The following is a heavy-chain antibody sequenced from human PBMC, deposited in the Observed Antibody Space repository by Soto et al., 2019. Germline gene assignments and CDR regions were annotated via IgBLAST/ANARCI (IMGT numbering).Heavy chain of an antibody. D-gene: IGHD5-18*01. CDR1: GYTLTELS. Sequence: ASVKVSCKVSGYTLTELSMHWVRQAPGKGLEWMGGFDPEDGETIYAQKFQGRVTMTEDTSTDTAYMELSSLRSEDTAVYYCATAPLNVDTAMVTDCWGQGTLVTVSS. J-gene: IGHJ4*02. CDR2: FDPEDGET. V-gene: IGHV1-24*01. CDR3: ATAPLNVDTAMVTDC.